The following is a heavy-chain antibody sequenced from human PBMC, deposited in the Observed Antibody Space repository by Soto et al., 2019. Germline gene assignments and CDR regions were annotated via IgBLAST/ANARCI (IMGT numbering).Heavy chain of an antibody. CDR2: IYPGDSDT. D-gene: IGHD5-18*01. Sequence: GESLKISGTGSGYSFTSYWIGWVPQIPGKGLEWRGIIYPGDSDTRYSPSFQGQVTISADKSISTAYLQWSSLKASDTAMYYCARSTRVDTATNTNGRGMDVWGQGTTVTVS. J-gene: IGHJ6*02. CDR1: GYSFTSYW. V-gene: IGHV5-51*01. CDR3: ARSTRVDTATNTNGRGMDV.